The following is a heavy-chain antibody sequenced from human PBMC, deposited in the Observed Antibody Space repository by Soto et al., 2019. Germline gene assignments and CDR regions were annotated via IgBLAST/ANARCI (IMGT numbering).Heavy chain of an antibody. J-gene: IGHJ4*02. CDR2: TTAILGTR. CDR3: AAGDSSDTGDH. V-gene: IGHV1-69*13. CDR1: GDTLSHYG. D-gene: IGHD5-18*01. Sequence: VASVKVSCKASGDTLSHYGVSWVRQVPGKGLEWMGGTTAILGTRDYAQKSQGRMTITSDESTTTSYMELNSLTSDDTAVYYCAAGDSSDTGDHWGQGTLVTVSS.